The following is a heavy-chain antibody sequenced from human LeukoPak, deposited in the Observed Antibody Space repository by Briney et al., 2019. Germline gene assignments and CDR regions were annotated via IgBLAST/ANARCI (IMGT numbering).Heavy chain of an antibody. CDR2: INHSGST. CDR3: ARANYYYMDV. Sequence: RASETLSLTCAVYGGSFSGYYWSWIRQPPGKGLEWIGEINHSGSTNYNPSLKSRVTISVDTSKNQFSLKLSSVTAADTAVYYGARANYYYMDVWGKGTTVTVSS. J-gene: IGHJ6*03. V-gene: IGHV4-34*01. CDR1: GGSFSGYY.